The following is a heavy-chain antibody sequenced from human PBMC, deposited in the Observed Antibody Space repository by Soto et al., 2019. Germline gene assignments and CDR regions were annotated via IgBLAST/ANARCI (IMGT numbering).Heavy chain of an antibody. J-gene: IGHJ4*02. CDR2: IYYSGST. D-gene: IGHD3-3*01. CDR3: ARSYMGWGIGFGVHQNDDY. CDR1: GGSISSGDYY. V-gene: IGHV4-30-4*01. Sequence: QVQLQESGPGLVKPSQTLSLTCTVSGGSISSGDYYWSWIRQPPGKGLEWIGYIYYSGSTYYNPSLKSRVTTSVGTSKNQFSLKLSSVTAADTAVYYCARSYMGWGIGFGVHQNDDYWGQGTLVTVSS.